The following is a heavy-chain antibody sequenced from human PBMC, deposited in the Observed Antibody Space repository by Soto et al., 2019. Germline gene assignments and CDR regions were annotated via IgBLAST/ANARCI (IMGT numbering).Heavy chain of an antibody. V-gene: IGHV1-18*01. Sequence: QVQLVQSGAEVKKPGASVKVSCKASGYTFRNYGISWVRQAPGQGLEWMGWISAYTGNTYYAQKFQGRVTMTTDTSTNTAYMDLRSPISDDTAVYYCARDLGKVLDTRTDYCGRGTLVTVS. CDR1: GYTFRNYG. D-gene: IGHD3-16*01. CDR3: ARDLGKVLDTRTDY. J-gene: IGHJ4*02. CDR2: ISAYTGNT.